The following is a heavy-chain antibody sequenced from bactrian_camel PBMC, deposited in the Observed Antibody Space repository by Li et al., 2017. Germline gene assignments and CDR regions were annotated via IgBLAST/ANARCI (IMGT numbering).Heavy chain of an antibody. CDR2: INEGGGSA. D-gene: IGHD5*01. CDR1: GFAFSVSR. V-gene: IGHV3S1*01. Sequence: QVQLVESGGGSEQPGGSLTLSCAVSGFAFSVSRMSWVQQVPGKELEWVSGINEGGGSAYYGDSVKGRFTISRDNAKNTLYLQLNSLKTEDTAVYYCAKGTGWGAGFPYWGQGTQVTVS. CDR3: AKGTGWGAGFPY. J-gene: IGHJ4*01.